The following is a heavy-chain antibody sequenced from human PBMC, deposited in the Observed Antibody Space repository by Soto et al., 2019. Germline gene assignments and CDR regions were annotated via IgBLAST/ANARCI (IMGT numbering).Heavy chain of an antibody. V-gene: IGHV3-23*01. D-gene: IGHD3-3*01. CDR3: AKGARFLEWLSPTDV. CDR1: GFTFSSYA. J-gene: IGHJ6*04. Sequence: PGGSLRLSCAASGFTFSSYAMSWVRQAPGKGLEWVSAISGSGGSAYYADSVKGRFTISRDNSKNTLYLQMNSLRAEDTAVYYSAKGARFLEWLSPTDVWGKGTTVTISS. CDR2: ISGSGGSA.